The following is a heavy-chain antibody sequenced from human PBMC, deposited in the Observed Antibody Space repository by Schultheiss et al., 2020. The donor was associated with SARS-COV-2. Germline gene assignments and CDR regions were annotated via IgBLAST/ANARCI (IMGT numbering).Heavy chain of an antibody. D-gene: IGHD3-3*01. J-gene: IGHJ6*02. CDR1: GFTFSSYA. V-gene: IGHV3-48*04. CDR3: AKGALRFLEWLPRDYGVDV. CDR2: ISSSSSTI. Sequence: GGSLRLSCAASGFTFSSYAMHWVRQAPGKGLEWVSYISSSSSTIYYADSVKGRFTISRDNAENTLYLQINSLRAEDTALYYCAKGALRFLEWLPRDYGVDVWGQGTTVTVSS.